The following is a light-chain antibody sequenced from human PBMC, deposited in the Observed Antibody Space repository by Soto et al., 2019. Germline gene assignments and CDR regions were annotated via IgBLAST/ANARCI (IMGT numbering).Light chain of an antibody. J-gene: IGLJ3*02. CDR3: SSFTSSNTWV. V-gene: IGLV2-14*01. CDR1: SSDVGSYDY. Sequence: QSALTQPASVSASPGQSITISCTGTSSDVGSYDYASWFQQHPGKAPKVLIYEVADRPSGVSDRFSGSKSGNTASLTISGLQTEDEGDYYCSSFTSSNTWVFGGGTKVTVL. CDR2: EVA.